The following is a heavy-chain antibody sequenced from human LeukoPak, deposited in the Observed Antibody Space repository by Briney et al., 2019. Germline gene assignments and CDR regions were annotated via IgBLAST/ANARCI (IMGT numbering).Heavy chain of an antibody. CDR2: ISYDGSNK. Sequence: GGSLRLSCAASGFTFSSYGTHWVRQAPGKGLEWVAVISYDGSNKYYADSVKGRFTISRDNSKNTLYLQMNSLRAEDTAVYYCAKDQGYCSGGSCYLRPFFDYWGQGTLVTVSS. CDR3: AKDQGYCSGGSCYLRPFFDY. D-gene: IGHD2-15*01. J-gene: IGHJ4*02. CDR1: GFTFSSYG. V-gene: IGHV3-30*18.